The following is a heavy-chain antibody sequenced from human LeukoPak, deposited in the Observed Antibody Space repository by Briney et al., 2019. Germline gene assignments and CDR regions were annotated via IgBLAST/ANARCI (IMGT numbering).Heavy chain of an antibody. Sequence: PGGSLRLSCAGSGFPFSNYWMAWVRQAPGKGLEWVANMKEDGGGINYVDSVKGRFTISRDNAKNSLDLQMNSLRVDDTAVYYCVRDRGYSTFDYWGQGTLVIVSS. CDR3: VRDRGYSTFDY. V-gene: IGHV3-7*01. CDR1: GFPFSNYW. J-gene: IGHJ4*02. CDR2: MKEDGGGI. D-gene: IGHD4-23*01.